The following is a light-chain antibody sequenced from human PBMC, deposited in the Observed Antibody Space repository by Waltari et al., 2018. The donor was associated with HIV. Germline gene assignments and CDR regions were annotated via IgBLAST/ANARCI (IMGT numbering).Light chain of an antibody. CDR2: DAS. CDR3: QQYNNWLWT. CDR1: QSVSSD. J-gene: IGKJ1*01. V-gene: IGKV3-15*01. Sequence: EIVMTQSPATLSVSPGERATLSCRARQSVSSDLAWYQQTPGQAPRLLIYDASTRATGIPARFSGSGSGTEFTLTISSLQSEDFAVYYCQQYNNWLWTFGQGTKVEIK.